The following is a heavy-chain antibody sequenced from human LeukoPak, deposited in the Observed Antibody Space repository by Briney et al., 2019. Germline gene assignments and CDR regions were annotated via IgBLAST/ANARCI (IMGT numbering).Heavy chain of an antibody. V-gene: IGHV1-46*01. J-gene: IGHJ4*02. CDR3: ARDLAKYYDSSGYYSFDH. CDR1: GYTFTSYY. CDR2: IKPSGGST. D-gene: IGHD3-22*01. Sequence: ASVKVSCKASGYTFTSYYMHWVRQAPGQGLEWMGIIKPSGGSTSYAQKFQGRVTMTRDTSTSTVYMELSSLRSEDTAVYYCARDLAKYYDSSGYYSFDHWGQGTLVTVSS.